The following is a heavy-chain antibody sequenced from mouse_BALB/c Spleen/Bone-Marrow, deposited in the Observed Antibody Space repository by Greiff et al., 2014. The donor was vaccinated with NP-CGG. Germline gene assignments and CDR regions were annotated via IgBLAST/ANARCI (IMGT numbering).Heavy chain of an antibody. Sequence: QVQLKQSGAELAKPGASVKMSCKASGHTFSTYWMHWVKQGPGQGLEWIGYINPSIGYADYVQKFKDKATLTADNSSSIVYMQLSSLTSEDSAIYYCAMITFTMDYWGQGTSVTVSS. J-gene: IGHJ4*01. D-gene: IGHD2-4*01. CDR3: AMITFTMDY. CDR1: GHTFSTYW. CDR2: INPSIGYA. V-gene: IGHV1-7*01.